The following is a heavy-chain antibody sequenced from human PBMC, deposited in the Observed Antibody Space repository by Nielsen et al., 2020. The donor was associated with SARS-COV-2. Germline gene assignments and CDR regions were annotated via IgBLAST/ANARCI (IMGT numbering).Heavy chain of an antibody. CDR3: AKAQPYNWNDATHPYYFDY. Sequence: GGSLRLSCAASGFTFSSYAMHWVRQAPGKGLEWVAVISYDGSNKYYADSVKGRFTISRDNSKNTLYLQMNSLRAEDTAVYYCAKAQPYNWNDATHPYYFDYWGQGTLVTVSS. CDR1: GFTFSSYA. V-gene: IGHV3-30-3*01. CDR2: ISYDGSNK. J-gene: IGHJ4*02. D-gene: IGHD1-1*01.